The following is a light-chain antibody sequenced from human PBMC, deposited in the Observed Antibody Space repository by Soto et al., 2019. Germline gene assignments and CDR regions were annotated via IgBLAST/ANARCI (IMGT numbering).Light chain of an antibody. CDR1: QGIRND. CDR3: LQHSTYPLT. Sequence: DIQMSQFPSSLSASVGDRVTITCLASQGIRNDLGWYQQKPGKAPKRLIYAASSLQSGVPSRFSGSGSGTAFTLAISSLQPEDSATFYCLQHSTYPLTFGQGTKVEIK. V-gene: IGKV1-17*01. J-gene: IGKJ1*01. CDR2: AAS.